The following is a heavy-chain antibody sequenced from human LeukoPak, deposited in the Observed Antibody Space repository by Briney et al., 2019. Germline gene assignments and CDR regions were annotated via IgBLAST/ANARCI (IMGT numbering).Heavy chain of an antibody. J-gene: IGHJ2*01. D-gene: IGHD3-10*01. V-gene: IGHV4-59*01. CDR2: IYYTGST. CDR3: ARDDGYYGSGRSNWYFDL. Sequence: PSETLSLTCTVSGGSITNYYWNWIRQPPGKGLEWIGNIYYTGSTNYNPSLKSRVTISVDTSKNQFSLNLNSVTAADTAVYYCARDDGYYGSGRSNWYFDLRGRGTLVTVSS. CDR1: GGSITNYY.